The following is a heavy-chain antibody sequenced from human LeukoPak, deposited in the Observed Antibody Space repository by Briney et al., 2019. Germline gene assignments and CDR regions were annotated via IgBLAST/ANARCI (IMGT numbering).Heavy chain of an antibody. CDR1: NYSISSGYY. V-gene: IGHV4-38-2*01. Sequence: SETLSLTCRVSNYSISSGYYWGWIRQPADTGLEWIGSISHSGNTSYNSSLKSRVTLSLDTSKNQFSLKLNSVTAADTAVYYCARRQFGYKWFSPVEYWGQGILVTVSP. J-gene: IGHJ4*02. CDR2: ISHSGNT. D-gene: IGHD3-22*01. CDR3: ARRQFGYKWFSPVEY.